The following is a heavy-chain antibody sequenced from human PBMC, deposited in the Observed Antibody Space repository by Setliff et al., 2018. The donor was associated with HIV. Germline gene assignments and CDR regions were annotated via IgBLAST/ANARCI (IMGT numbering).Heavy chain of an antibody. CDR1: GGSFSGYY. D-gene: IGHD2-8*01. CDR2: INHSGST. Sequence: SETLSLTCAVYGGSFSGYYWSWIRQPPGKGLEWIGEINHSGSTNYNPSLKSRVTISVDTSKNQFSLRLSSVTAADTAVYYCARGQLYCTNGVCYKNGYWGQGTLVTVS. V-gene: IGHV4-34*01. J-gene: IGHJ4*02. CDR3: ARGQLYCTNGVCYKNGY.